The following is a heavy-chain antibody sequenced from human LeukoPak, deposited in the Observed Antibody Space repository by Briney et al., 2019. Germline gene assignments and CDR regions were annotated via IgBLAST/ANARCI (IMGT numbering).Heavy chain of an antibody. CDR1: GGSISTYY. J-gene: IGHJ4*02. D-gene: IGHD1-26*01. CDR3: AGAQSGSDTKGYCIDY. V-gene: IGHV4-59*01. Sequence: SETLSLTCTVSGGSISTYYWTWIRQPPGKGLEWIGYIYYSGSTNYNPSLQSRVTISVDTSKNQFSLKLSSVTAADTAVYYCAGAQSGSDTKGYCIDYWGQGTLVTVSS. CDR2: IYYSGST.